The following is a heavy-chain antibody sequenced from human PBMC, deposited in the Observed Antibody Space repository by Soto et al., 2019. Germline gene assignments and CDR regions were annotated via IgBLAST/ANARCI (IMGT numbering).Heavy chain of an antibody. CDR3: ARAPARYYYDSSGYYYGDYFDY. CDR2: IYYSGST. D-gene: IGHD3-22*01. J-gene: IGHJ4*02. CDR1: GGSIRSYY. V-gene: IGHV4-59*12. Sequence: SETLRLTCTVSGGSIRSYYWTWIRQPPGKGLEWIGYIYYSGSTNYNPSLKSRVTISVDTSKNQFSLKLSSVTAADTAVYYCARAPARYYYDSSGYYYGDYFDYWGQGTLVTVSS.